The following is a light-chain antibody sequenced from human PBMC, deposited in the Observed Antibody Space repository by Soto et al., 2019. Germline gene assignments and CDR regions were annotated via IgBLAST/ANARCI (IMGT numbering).Light chain of an antibody. CDR2: EGS. Sequence: QSVLTQPASVSGSPGQSITISCTGTSIDVGSYNLVSWYQQHPGKAPKLMIYEGSKRPSGVSNRFSGSKSGNTASLTISGLQAEDEADYYCCSYAGSSSVVFGGGTKLTV. CDR1: SIDVGSYNL. J-gene: IGLJ2*01. V-gene: IGLV2-23*01. CDR3: CSYAGSSSVV.